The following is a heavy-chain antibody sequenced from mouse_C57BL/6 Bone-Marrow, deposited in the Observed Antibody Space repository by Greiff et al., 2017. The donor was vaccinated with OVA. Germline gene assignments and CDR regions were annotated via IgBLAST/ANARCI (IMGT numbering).Heavy chain of an antibody. CDR3: ARSSIYYDYDCYAMDY. CDR1: GYTFTSYG. D-gene: IGHD2-4*01. CDR2: IYPRSGNT. Sequence: QVQLKESGAELARPGASVKLSCKASGYTFTSYGISWVKQRTGQGLEWIGEIYPRSGNTYYNEKFKGKAKLTADKSSSTAYMELRSLTSDDSAVYFCARSSIYYDYDCYAMDYWGQGTSVTVSS. V-gene: IGHV1-81*01. J-gene: IGHJ4*01.